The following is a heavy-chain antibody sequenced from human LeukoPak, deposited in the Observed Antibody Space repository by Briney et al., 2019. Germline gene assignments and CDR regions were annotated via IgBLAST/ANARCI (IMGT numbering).Heavy chain of an antibody. V-gene: IGHV3-66*02. D-gene: IGHD6-6*01. CDR3: ARGTPSYSSSQNYFDY. Sequence: GGSLRLSCAASGFTVSSNYMSWVRQAPGKGLEWVSVIHTGGTTYYSDSVKGRFTISRDNSKNTLYLQMNGLRTEDTAVYFCARGTPSYSSSQNYFDYWGQGTLVTASS. CDR2: IHTGGTT. J-gene: IGHJ4*02. CDR1: GFTVSSNY.